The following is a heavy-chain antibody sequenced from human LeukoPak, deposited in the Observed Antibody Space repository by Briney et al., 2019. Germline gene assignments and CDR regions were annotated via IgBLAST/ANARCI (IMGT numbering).Heavy chain of an antibody. CDR3: ARGRSIAAARWFDP. CDR2: INHSGST. Sequence: SETLSLTCAVYGGSFSGYYWSWIRQPPGKGLEWIGEINHSGSTNYNPSLKSRVTISVDTSKKRFSLKLSSVTAADTAVYYCARGRSIAAARWFDPWGQGTLVTVSS. D-gene: IGHD6-13*01. J-gene: IGHJ5*02. CDR1: GGSFSGYY. V-gene: IGHV4-34*01.